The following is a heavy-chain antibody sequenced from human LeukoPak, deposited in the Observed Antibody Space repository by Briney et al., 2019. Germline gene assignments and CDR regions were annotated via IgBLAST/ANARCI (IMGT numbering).Heavy chain of an antibody. CDR2: IYTSGST. Sequence: SETLSLTCTVSGGSISSGSYYWSWIRQPAGKGLEWIGRIYTSGSTNYNPSLKSRVTMSVDTSKNQFSLKLSSVTAADTAVYYCARGSVWHRAFDIWGQGTMVTVSS. D-gene: IGHD3-10*01. CDR1: GGSISSGSYY. J-gene: IGHJ3*02. CDR3: ARGSVWHRAFDI. V-gene: IGHV4-61*02.